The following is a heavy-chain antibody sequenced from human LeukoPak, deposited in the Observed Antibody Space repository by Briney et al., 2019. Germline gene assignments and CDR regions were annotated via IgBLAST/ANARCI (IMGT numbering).Heavy chain of an antibody. D-gene: IGHD3-22*01. CDR1: SGSISYFY. CDR3: ARDGYSDSSGYDYPPSV. J-gene: IGHJ4*02. Sequence: SETLSLTCTVSSGSISYFYWSWIRQPPGKGLEGNGYMFYSGSSNYNPSLRSRVTISVDASKKQFSLKLSSVTAADTAAYYCARDGYSDSSGYDYPPSVWGQGTLVTVSS. V-gene: IGHV4-59*01. CDR2: MFYSGSS.